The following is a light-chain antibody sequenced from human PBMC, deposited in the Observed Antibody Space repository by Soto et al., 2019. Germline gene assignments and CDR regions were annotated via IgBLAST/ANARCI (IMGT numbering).Light chain of an antibody. V-gene: IGKV3-20*01. CDR3: QLYGISPH. Sequence: EIVLTQSPATLSLSPGERATLSCRASQSITNNYLAWYQQKPGRAHRLLIYGASSRATGIPDRFSGSGSGTDFTLTINRLEPEDFAVYYSQLYGISPHFGQGTRLEI. J-gene: IGKJ5*01. CDR2: GAS. CDR1: QSITNNY.